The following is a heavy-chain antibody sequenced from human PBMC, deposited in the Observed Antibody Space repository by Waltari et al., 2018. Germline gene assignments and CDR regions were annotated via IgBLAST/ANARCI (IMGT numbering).Heavy chain of an antibody. CDR3: ARERPYYDFWSGYSPGMDV. D-gene: IGHD3-3*01. CDR2: IYYSGST. CDR1: GGSISSYY. V-gene: IGHV4-59*01. Sequence: QVQLQESGPGLVKPSETLSLTCTVSGGSISSYYWSWIRQPPGKGLEWIGYIYYSGSTNYNPTLKSRVTISVDTSKNQFSLKLSSVTAADTAVYYCARERPYYDFWSGYSPGMDVCGQGTTVTVSS. J-gene: IGHJ6*02.